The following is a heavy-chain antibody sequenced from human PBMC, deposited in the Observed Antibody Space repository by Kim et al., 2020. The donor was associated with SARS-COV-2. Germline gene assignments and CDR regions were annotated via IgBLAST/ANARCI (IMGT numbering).Heavy chain of an antibody. J-gene: IGHJ6*02. D-gene: IGHD4-17*01. Sequence: GGSLRLSCAASGFTFSSYGMHWVRQAPGKGLEWVAVISYDGSNKYYADSVKGRFTISRDNSKNTLYLQMNSLRAEDTAVYYCAKMGYGDYPYYYYGMDVWGQGTTVTVSS. CDR3: AKMGYGDYPYYYYGMDV. CDR2: ISYDGSNK. CDR1: GFTFSSYG. V-gene: IGHV3-30*18.